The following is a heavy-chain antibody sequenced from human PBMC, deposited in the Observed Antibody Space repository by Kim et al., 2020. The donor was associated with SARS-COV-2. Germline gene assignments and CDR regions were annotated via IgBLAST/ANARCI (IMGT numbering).Heavy chain of an antibody. J-gene: IGHJ4*02. D-gene: IGHD3-10*01. Sequence: YDADSVKGWFTISRDNSKNTLHLQMESLRAEDTAMYYCTKERGGYQQPIDFWGQRILVTVSS. V-gene: IGHV3-23*01. CDR3: TKERGGYQQPIDF.